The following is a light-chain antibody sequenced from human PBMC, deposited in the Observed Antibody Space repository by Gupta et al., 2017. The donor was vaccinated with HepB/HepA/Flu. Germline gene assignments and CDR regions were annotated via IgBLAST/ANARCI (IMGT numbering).Light chain of an antibody. J-gene: IGLJ2*01. CDR3: QEWDSTTVI. CDR1: KLGNNY. V-gene: IGLV3-1*01. Sequence: SSDLTQPPSVSVSPGQTASIPCSGSKLGNNYVCWYQQKPGQSPVLVLFEDNKRPSGIPERVSGSNSTTKVTLTSSGTQTIEEDYYYCQEWDSTTVIFGGGTRLTVL. CDR2: EDN.